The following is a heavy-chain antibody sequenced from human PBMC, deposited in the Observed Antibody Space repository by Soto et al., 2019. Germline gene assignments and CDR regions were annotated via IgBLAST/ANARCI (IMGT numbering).Heavy chain of an antibody. CDR1: GFIVSTNY. CDR3: ARSPDGSGSSN. J-gene: IGHJ4*02. V-gene: IGHV3-66*01. D-gene: IGHD3-10*01. Sequence: GGSLRLSCAASGFIVSTNYMSWVRQAPGKGLEWVSVIYSDGGTDYADSVKGRFTISRDNSKNTLYLQMNSLRAEDTAVYYCARSPDGSGSSNWGQGSLVTVS. CDR2: IYSDGGT.